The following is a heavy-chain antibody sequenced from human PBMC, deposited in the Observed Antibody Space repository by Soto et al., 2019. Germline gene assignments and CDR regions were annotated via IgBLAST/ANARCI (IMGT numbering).Heavy chain of an antibody. D-gene: IGHD6-19*01. Sequence: GSLRLSCAASGFTFSSYEMNWVRQAPGKGLEWVSYISSSGSTIYYADSVKGRFTISRDNAKNSLYLQMNSLRAEDTAVYYCVKDNRGWNHRAFDICGKVPMV. V-gene: IGHV3-48*03. CDR1: GFTFSSYE. J-gene: IGHJ3*02. CDR2: ISSSGSTI. CDR3: VKDNRGWNHRAFDI.